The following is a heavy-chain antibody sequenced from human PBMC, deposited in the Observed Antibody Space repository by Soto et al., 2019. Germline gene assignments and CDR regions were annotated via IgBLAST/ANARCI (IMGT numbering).Heavy chain of an antibody. CDR3: ARYGRSSTVWFDP. V-gene: IGHV1-69*13. Sequence: SVKVSCKASGGTFSSYAISWVRQAPGQGLEWMGGIIPIFGTANYAQKFQGRVTITADESTSTAYMELSSLRSEDTAVYYCARYGRSSTVWFDPWGQGTLVTVSS. J-gene: IGHJ5*02. D-gene: IGHD4-17*01. CDR1: GGTFSSYA. CDR2: IIPIFGTA.